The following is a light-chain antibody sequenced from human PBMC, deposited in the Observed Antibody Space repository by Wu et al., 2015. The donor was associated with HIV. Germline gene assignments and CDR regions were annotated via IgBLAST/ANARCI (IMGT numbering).Light chain of an antibody. J-gene: IGKJ2*01. CDR1: QSISSY. CDR3: QQRGNWPPYT. Sequence: EIVLTQSPATLSLSPGERATLSCGASQSISSYLGWYQHKPGQAPRLLISDASNRATGIPARFSGSGSGTDFTLTIINVEPEDSAVYYCQQRGNWPPYTFGQGTKVEIK. CDR2: DAS. V-gene: IGKV3-11*01.